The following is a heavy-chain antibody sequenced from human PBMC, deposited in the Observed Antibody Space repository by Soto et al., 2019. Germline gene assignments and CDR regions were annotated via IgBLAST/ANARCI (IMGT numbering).Heavy chain of an antibody. CDR1: GGCISSSSYY. V-gene: IGHV4-39*01. D-gene: IGHD2-15*01. J-gene: IGHJ5*02. Sequence: SETLSLTCTVSGGCISSSSYYWGWIRQPPGKGLEWIGSIYYSGSTYYNPSLKSRVTISVDTSKNQFSLKLSSVTAADTAVYYCARQTGSSHAWGQGTLVTVSS. CDR3: ARQTGSSHA. CDR2: IYYSGST.